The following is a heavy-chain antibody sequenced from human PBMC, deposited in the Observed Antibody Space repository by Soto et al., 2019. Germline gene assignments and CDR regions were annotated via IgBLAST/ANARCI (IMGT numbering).Heavy chain of an antibody. CDR1: GGTFSSYA. Sequence: QVQLVQSGAEVKKPGSSVTVSCKASGGTFSSYAVSWVRQAPGQGLEWMGGIIPIFGTTNYPLKFQGRVSITADQSASPAYMELSRLTSKDTAVYYCSRPYKRRPESSYYYAVDVWGQGTTVIVSS. CDR3: SRPYKRRPESSYYYAVDV. V-gene: IGHV1-69*12. D-gene: IGHD1-20*01. J-gene: IGHJ6*02. CDR2: IIPIFGTT.